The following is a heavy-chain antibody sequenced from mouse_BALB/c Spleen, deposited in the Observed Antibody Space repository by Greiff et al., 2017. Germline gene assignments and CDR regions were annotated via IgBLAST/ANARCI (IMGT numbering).Heavy chain of an antibody. CDR3: ARYGMSTFDY. CDR2: IDPSDSET. J-gene: IGHJ2*01. Sequence: VQLQQPGAELVKPGAPVKLSCKASGYTFTSYWMNWVKQRPGRGLEWIGRIDPSDSETHYNQKFKDKATLTVDKSSSTAYIQLSSLTSEDSAVYYCARYGMSTFDYWGQGTTLTVSS. V-gene: IGHV1-69*02. CDR1: GYTFTSYW. D-gene: IGHD1-1*01.